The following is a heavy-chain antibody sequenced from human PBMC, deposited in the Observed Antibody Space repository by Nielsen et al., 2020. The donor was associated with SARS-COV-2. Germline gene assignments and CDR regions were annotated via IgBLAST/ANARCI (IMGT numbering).Heavy chain of an antibody. CDR2: IPYDGSNK. Sequence: GESLKISCAASGFTFSSYGMHWVPQAPGKGLEWVAVIPYDGSNKYYADSVKGRFTISRDNSKNTLYLQMNSLRAEDTAVYYCAKVGGAAAGTWSGHFDYWGQGTLVTVSS. CDR1: GFTFSSYG. CDR3: AKVGGAAAGTWSGHFDY. V-gene: IGHV3-30*02. J-gene: IGHJ4*01. D-gene: IGHD6-13*01.